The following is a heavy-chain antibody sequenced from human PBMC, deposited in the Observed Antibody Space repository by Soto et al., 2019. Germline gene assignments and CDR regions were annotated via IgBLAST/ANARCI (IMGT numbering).Heavy chain of an antibody. CDR3: ARGGSSSSGPGYYYYGMDV. D-gene: IGHD6-6*01. CDR2: IYYSGST. CDR1: GGSISSYY. J-gene: IGHJ6*02. V-gene: IGHV4-59*01. Sequence: SETLSLTCTVSGGSISSYYWSWIRQPPGKGLEWIGYIYYSGSTNYNPSLKSRVTISVDTSKNQFSLKLSSVTAADTAVYYCARGGSSSSGPGYYYYGMDVWGQGTTVTVS.